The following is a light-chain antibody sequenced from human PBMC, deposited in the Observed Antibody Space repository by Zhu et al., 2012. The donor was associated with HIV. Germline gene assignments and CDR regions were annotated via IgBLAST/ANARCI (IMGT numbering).Light chain of an antibody. CDR3: QQCNNWPLT. CDR1: ESVSSN. Sequence: EIVMTQSPAILSVSPGERATLSCRASESVSSNLAWYQQKPGQAPRLLIYGASTRATGIPARFSGSGSGTEFTLTISSLQSEDFAVYYCQQCNNWPLTFGGGTKVEIK. J-gene: IGKJ4*01. CDR2: GAS. V-gene: IGKV3-15*01.